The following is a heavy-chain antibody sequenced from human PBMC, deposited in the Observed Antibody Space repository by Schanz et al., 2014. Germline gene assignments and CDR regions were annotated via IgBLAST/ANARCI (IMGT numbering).Heavy chain of an antibody. CDR2: ISTSNGNT. D-gene: IGHD2-2*01. CDR3: ARDRRRYCSTASCLHDNWFDP. CDR1: GYTFTDYG. V-gene: IGHV1-18*01. Sequence: QVQVVQSGAEVKKPGASVKVSCKASGYTFTDYGVIWVRQAPGQGLEWMGWISTSNGNTNYIQKVQGRVTMTTDTSTGTAYMELRSLRSDDTAVYYCARDRRRYCSTASCLHDNWFDPWGQGTLVIVSS. J-gene: IGHJ5*02.